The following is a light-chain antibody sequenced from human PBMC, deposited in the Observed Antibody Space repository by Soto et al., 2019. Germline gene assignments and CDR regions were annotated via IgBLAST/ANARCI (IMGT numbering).Light chain of an antibody. CDR3: HHYGNSPQT. Sequence: EIVLTQSPGTLSLSPGERATLSCRASQSVISNYLAWYQQKPGQAPRLLIYGASSRATGIPDRFSGSGSGTDFTLTIRGLETEDFAVYYCHHYGNSPQTFGQGTKVDI. CDR1: QSVISNY. V-gene: IGKV3-20*01. CDR2: GAS. J-gene: IGKJ1*01.